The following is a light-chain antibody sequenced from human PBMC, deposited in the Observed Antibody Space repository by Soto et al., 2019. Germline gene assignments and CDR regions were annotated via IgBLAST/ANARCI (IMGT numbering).Light chain of an antibody. CDR1: RSNIGNNA. CDR2: NNN. CDR3: ATWDDSLNAPGV. Sequence: QSVLTQPPSASGTPGQRVTISCSGSRSNIGNNAVSWYQQFPGTAPKLLIYNNNQRPSGVPDRFSGSKSGTSASLAISGHQSEDECDYYCATWDDSLNAPGVFGGGTKVTVL. J-gene: IGLJ3*02. V-gene: IGLV1-44*01.